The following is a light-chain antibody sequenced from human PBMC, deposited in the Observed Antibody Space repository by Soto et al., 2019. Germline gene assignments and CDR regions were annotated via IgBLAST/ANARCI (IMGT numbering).Light chain of an antibody. CDR2: SNN. CDR3: AAWDYGLNELV. CDR1: SSNIGSNT. V-gene: IGLV1-44*01. J-gene: IGLJ3*02. Sequence: QSVLTQPPSASGTPGQRVTISCSGSSSNIGSNTVNWYQQLPGTAPKLLIYSNNQRPSGVPDRFSGSKSGTSASLAISGLQSEDEGDYYCAAWDYGLNELVFGGGPKETV.